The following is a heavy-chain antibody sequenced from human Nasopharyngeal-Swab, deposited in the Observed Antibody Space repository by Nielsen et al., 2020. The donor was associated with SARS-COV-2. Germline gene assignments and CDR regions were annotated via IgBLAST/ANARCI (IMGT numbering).Heavy chain of an antibody. CDR3: VRGGDYVWGSSRYTPFDY. CDR1: GYSITGHG. Sequence: ASVKVSCKASGYSITGHGLNWVRQAPGQGLEWMGRISGHNGDTSQAQKFRGRVTMTTDTSTNTAYMEVRSLRSDDTAVYYCVRGGDYVWGSSRYTPFDYWGQGTLVTVSS. D-gene: IGHD3-16*02. CDR2: ISGHNGDT. V-gene: IGHV1-18*04. J-gene: IGHJ4*02.